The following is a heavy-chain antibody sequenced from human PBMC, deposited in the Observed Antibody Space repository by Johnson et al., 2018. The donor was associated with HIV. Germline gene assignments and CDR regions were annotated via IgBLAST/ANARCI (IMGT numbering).Heavy chain of an antibody. CDR3: ARTQRVTMIVVSLGALDI. CDR1: GFTFSS. CDR2: ISQDGSEK. V-gene: IGHV3-30*03. D-gene: IGHD3-22*01. Sequence: QVQLVESGGGVVQTGRSLRLSCAAAGFTFSSMHWDRQAPGKGLEWVAVISQDGSEKYYVNSVKGRFTMSRYNAKNSLYLQMNSLRAEDTAVSYCARTQRVTMIVVSLGALDIWGQGTMVTVSS. J-gene: IGHJ3*02.